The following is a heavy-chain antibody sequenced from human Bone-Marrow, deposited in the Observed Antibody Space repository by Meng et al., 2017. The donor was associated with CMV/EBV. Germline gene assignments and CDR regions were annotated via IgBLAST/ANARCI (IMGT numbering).Heavy chain of an antibody. CDR2: IYYSGST. CDR3: VRGRRYCSSTSCLYYFDY. V-gene: IGHV4-31*02. CDR1: ISSGGYY. J-gene: IGHJ4*02. D-gene: IGHD2-2*01. Sequence: ISSGGYYWSWIRQHPGKGLEWIGYIYYSGSTYYNPSLKSRVTISVDTSKNQFSLKLSSVTAADTAVYYCVRGRRYCSSTSCLYYFDYWAQGTLVTVSS.